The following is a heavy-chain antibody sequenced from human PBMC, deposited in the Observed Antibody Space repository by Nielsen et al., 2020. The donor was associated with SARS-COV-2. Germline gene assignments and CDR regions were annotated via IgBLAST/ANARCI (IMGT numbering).Heavy chain of an antibody. CDR1: GFTFSSYS. CDR3: ARDQKQLELDY. V-gene: IGHV3-21*01. D-gene: IGHD1-1*01. J-gene: IGHJ4*02. CDR2: ISSSSSYI. Sequence: GESLKISCAASGFTFSSYSMNWVRQAPGKGLEWVSSISSSSSYIYYADSVKGRFTISRDNSKNTLYLQMNSLRAEDTAVYYCARDQKQLELDYWGQGTLVTVSS.